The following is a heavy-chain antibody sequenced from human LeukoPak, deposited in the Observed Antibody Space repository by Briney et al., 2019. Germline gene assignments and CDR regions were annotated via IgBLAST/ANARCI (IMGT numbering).Heavy chain of an antibody. CDR3: ARSRADPRYFDY. CDR1: GLTFNSYS. J-gene: IGHJ4*02. CDR2: ISSSSQYI. V-gene: IGHV3-21*01. Sequence: PGGSLRLSCTASGLTFNSYSMIWVRQAPGKGLEWVSCISSSSQYIYYADSVKGRFTISRDNAKNSLYLQMNSLRVEDSAVYFCARSRADPRYFDYWGQGTLVTVSS.